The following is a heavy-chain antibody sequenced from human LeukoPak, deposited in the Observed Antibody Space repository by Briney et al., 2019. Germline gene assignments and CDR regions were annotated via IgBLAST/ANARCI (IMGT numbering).Heavy chain of an antibody. CDR2: IYYSGST. D-gene: IGHD3-22*01. Sequence: PSETLSLTCTVSGGSISSYYWSWIRQPPEKGLEWIGYIYYSGSTNYNPSLKSRVTISVDTSKNQFSLKLSSVTAADTAVYYCAREGYYYDSSGYSKYFDYWGQGTLVTVSS. J-gene: IGHJ4*02. CDR3: AREGYYYDSSGYSKYFDY. CDR1: GGSISSYY. V-gene: IGHV4-59*12.